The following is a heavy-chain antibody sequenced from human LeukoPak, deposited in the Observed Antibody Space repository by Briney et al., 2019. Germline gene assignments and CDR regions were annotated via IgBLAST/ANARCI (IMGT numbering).Heavy chain of an antibody. CDR2: IYSGGST. J-gene: IGHJ4*02. Sequence: TGGSLRLSCAASGFTVSSNYMSWVRQAPGKGLEWVSVIYSGGSTYYADSVKGRFTISRDNSKNTLYLQINSLRAEDTAVYYCARVRWFGELFGDYWGQGTLVTVSS. D-gene: IGHD3-10*01. CDR3: ARVRWFGELFGDY. CDR1: GFTVSSNY. V-gene: IGHV3-53*01.